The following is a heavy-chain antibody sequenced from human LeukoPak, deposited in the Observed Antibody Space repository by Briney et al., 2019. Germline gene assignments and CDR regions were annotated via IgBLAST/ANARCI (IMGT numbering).Heavy chain of an antibody. J-gene: IGHJ6*03. Sequence: SETLSLTCTVSGGSISSSSYYWGWIRQPPGKGLEWIGSIYYSGSTHYNPSLKSRVTISVDTSKNQFSLKLSSVTAADTAVYYCARGRIFGVYYYYYMDVWGKGTTVTVSS. CDR1: GGSISSSSYY. CDR3: ARGRIFGVYYYYYMDV. D-gene: IGHD3-3*01. V-gene: IGHV4-39*07. CDR2: IYYSGST.